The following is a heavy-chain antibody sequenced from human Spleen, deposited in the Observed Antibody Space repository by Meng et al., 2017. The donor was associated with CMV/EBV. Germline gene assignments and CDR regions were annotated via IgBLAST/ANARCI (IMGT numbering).Heavy chain of an antibody. CDR1: GFTVISNY. V-gene: IGHV3-7*01. J-gene: IGHJ6*02. CDR2: IKQDGSEK. Sequence: GGSLRLSCAASGFTVISNYMNWVRQAPGKGLEWVANIKQDGSEKYYVDSVKGRFTISRDNAKNSLYLQMNSLRAEDTAVYYCARDIVVVPAATRYYYYGMDVWGQGTTVTVSS. D-gene: IGHD2-2*01. CDR3: ARDIVVVPAATRYYYYGMDV.